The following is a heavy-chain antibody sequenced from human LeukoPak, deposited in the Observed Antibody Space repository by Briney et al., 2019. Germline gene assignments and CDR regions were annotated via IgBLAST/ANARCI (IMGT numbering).Heavy chain of an antibody. J-gene: IGHJ5*02. D-gene: IGHD3-10*01. CDR1: GFTFSSYA. CDR3: AKAPSMVRGVIIGNRFDP. Sequence: GGSLRLSCAASGFTFSSYAMSWVRQAPGKGLEWVSAISGSGGSTYYADSVKGRFTISRDNSKNTLSLQMNSLRTEDTAVYYCAKAPSMVRGVIIGNRFDPWGQGTLVTVSS. CDR2: ISGSGGST. V-gene: IGHV3-23*01.